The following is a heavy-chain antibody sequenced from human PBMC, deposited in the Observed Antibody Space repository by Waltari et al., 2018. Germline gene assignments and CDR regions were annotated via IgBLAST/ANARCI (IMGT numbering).Heavy chain of an antibody. CDR3: ARRPLKAPSDAFDI. J-gene: IGHJ3*02. V-gene: IGHV4-39*01. D-gene: IGHD3-16*01. CDR2: IYYSGST. Sequence: QLQLQESGPGLVKPSETLSLTCTVSGGSISSSSYYWGWIRQPPGKGLEWIGSIYYSGSTYYNPSLKSRVTISVDTSKNQFSLKPSSVTAADTAVYYCARRPLKAPSDAFDIWGQGTMVTVSS. CDR1: GGSISSSSYY.